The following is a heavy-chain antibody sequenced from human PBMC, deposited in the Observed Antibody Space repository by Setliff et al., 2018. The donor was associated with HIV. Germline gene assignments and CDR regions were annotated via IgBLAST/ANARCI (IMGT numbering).Heavy chain of an antibody. Sequence: PGGSLRLSCAASGFTFTSAWMTWVRQAPGKGLEWVGFIRGKAYGGTTEYAASVKGRFTISRDDSKSIAYLQMNSLKTEDTAVYYCTRGPYSYGSYVDYWGQGSLVTVSS. CDR3: TRGPYSYGSYVDY. CDR1: GFTFTSAW. V-gene: IGHV3-49*04. CDR2: IRGKAYGGTT. J-gene: IGHJ4*02. D-gene: IGHD5-18*01.